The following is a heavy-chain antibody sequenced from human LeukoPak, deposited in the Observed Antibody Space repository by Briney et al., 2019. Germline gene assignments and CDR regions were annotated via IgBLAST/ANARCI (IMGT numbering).Heavy chain of an antibody. D-gene: IGHD6-19*01. V-gene: IGHV3-30*04. Sequence: GRSLRLSCAASGFTFSSYAMHWVRQAPGKGLEWVAVISYDGSNKYYADSVKGRFTISRDNSKNTLYLQMNSLRAEDTAVYFCAREALEVAGGYYFYYMDVWGKGTTVTVSS. CDR1: GFTFSSYA. J-gene: IGHJ6*03. CDR3: AREALEVAGGYYFYYMDV. CDR2: ISYDGSNK.